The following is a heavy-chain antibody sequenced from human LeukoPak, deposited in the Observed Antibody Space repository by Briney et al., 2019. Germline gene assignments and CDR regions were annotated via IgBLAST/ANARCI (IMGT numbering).Heavy chain of an antibody. CDR2: INPSDVST. V-gene: IGHV1-46*01. CDR3: APSVRSGGSYYFDY. D-gene: IGHD2-15*01. CDR1: GDTFSKNY. J-gene: IGHJ4*02. Sequence: GASVKVSCKASGDTFSKNYIHWVRQAPGQGLEWMGIINPSDVSTTYTQKFQGRVTMTTDTSTSSVNMELSSLRYEDTAVYYCAPSVRSGGSYYFDYWGQGTLVTVSS.